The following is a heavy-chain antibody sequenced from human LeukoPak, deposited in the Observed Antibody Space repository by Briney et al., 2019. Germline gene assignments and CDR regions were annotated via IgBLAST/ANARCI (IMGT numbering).Heavy chain of an antibody. CDR2: ISYDGSNK. D-gene: IGHD1-14*01. J-gene: IGHJ6*02. Sequence: GGSLRLSCAASGFTFSSYSIHWVRQAPGKGLEWVAVISYDGSNKYYADSVKGRFTISRDNSKNTLYLQMNSLRAEDTAVYYCARDSTITTTYYYYYGMDVWGQGTTVTVSS. CDR1: GFTFSSYS. CDR3: ARDSTITTTYYYYYGMDV. V-gene: IGHV3-30*03.